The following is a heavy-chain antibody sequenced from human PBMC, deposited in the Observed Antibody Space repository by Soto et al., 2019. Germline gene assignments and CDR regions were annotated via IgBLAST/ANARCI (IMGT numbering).Heavy chain of an antibody. Sequence: GGSLRLSCAASGFTFSSYAMNWVRQAPGKGLEWVSAISGSGGSTYYADSVKGRFTISRDNSKNTLYLQMNSLRAEDTAVYYCAKAPAPHCSGASCFPFDYWGQGTLVTVSS. V-gene: IGHV3-23*01. CDR2: ISGSGGST. CDR3: AKAPAPHCSGASCFPFDY. J-gene: IGHJ4*02. D-gene: IGHD2-15*01. CDR1: GFTFSSYA.